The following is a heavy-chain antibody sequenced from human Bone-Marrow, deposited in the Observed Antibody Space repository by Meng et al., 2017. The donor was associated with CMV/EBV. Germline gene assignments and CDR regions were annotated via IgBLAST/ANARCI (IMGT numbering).Heavy chain of an antibody. CDR2: ISWDGDST. D-gene: IGHD3-16*01. CDR3: AKDCTRWGEWGLLGNQYYYGMDV. J-gene: IGHJ6*02. CDR1: GFTFDDYA. V-gene: IGHV3-43D*03. Sequence: GGSLRLSCAASGFTFDDYAMHWVRQAPGTGLEWVSLISWDGDSTFYADSVKGRFTISRDNSKNSLYLQMNSLRTEETALYYCAKDCTRWGEWGLLGNQYYYGMDVWGQGTTVTVSS.